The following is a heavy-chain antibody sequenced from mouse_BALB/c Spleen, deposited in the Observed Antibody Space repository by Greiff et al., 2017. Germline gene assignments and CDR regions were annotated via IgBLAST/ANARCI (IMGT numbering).Heavy chain of an antibody. CDR2: INPSTGYT. CDR1: GYTFTSYW. D-gene: IGHD1-2*01. V-gene: IGHV1-7*01. Sequence: QVQLQQPGAELAKPGASVKMSCKASGYTFTSYWMHWVKQRPGQGLEWIGYINPSTGYTEYNQKFKDKATLTADTSSSTAYMQLSSLTSEDSAVYYCAIGDITTATGYFDYWGQGTTVTVSS. J-gene: IGHJ2*01. CDR3: AIGDITTATGYFDY.